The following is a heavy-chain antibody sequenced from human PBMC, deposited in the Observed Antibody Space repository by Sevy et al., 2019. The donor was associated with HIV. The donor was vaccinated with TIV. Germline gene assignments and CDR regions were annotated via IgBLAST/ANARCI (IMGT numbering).Heavy chain of an antibody. J-gene: IGHJ4*02. CDR1: GFTFSNAW. D-gene: IGHD5-12*01. V-gene: IGHV3-15*01. Sequence: GGSLRLSCAASGFTFSNAWMSWVRQAPGKGLEWVGRIKSKTDGGTTDNAAPVKGRFTISRDDSKNTLYLQMNSLKTEDTAVYYCTTVEMATITGENFDYWGQGTLVTVSS. CDR2: IKSKTDGGTT. CDR3: TTVEMATITGENFDY.